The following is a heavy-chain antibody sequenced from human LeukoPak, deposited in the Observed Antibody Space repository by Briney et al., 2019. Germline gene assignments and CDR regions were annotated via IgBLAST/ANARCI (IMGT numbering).Heavy chain of an antibody. Sequence: ASVKVSCKASGGTFSSYATSWVRQAPGQGLEWMGGIIPIFGTANYAQKFQGRVTITTDESTSTAYMELSSLRSEDTAVYYCAREGMEITGTHAARLDYWGQGTLVTVSS. D-gene: IGHD1-7*01. CDR1: GGTFSSYA. CDR3: AREGMEITGTHAARLDY. J-gene: IGHJ4*02. V-gene: IGHV1-69*05. CDR2: IIPIFGTA.